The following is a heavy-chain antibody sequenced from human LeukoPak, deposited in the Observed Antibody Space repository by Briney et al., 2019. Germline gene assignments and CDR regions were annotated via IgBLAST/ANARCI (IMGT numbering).Heavy chain of an antibody. CDR3: ARGVATTQKYYYYYYYMDV. D-gene: IGHD5-12*01. CDR1: GYTFTNYG. CDR2: ISVYNGNT. V-gene: IGHV1-18*01. J-gene: IGHJ6*03. Sequence: ASVKVSCKASGYTFTNYGISWVRQAPGQGLEWMGWISVYNGNTNYAQKFQGRVTMTTATSTNTAYMELKSLKSDDTAVYYCARGVATTQKYYYYYYYMDVWGKGTTVTISS.